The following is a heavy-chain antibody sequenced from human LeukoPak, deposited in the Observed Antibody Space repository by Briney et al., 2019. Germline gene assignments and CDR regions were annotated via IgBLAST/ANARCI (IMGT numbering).Heavy chain of an antibody. J-gene: IGHJ3*02. V-gene: IGHV4-39*01. CDR2: IYYSGRT. Sequence: SETLSLTCTVSGGSISRSSYYWGWVRQPPGKGLEWIGSIYYSGRTYYNLSLKSRVTISVDTSKNQFSLKLSSVTAADTAVCYCARHLGGSGSSDAFDIWGPGAMVTVSS. CDR3: ARHLGGSGSSDAFDI. CDR1: GGSISRSSYY. D-gene: IGHD3-3*01.